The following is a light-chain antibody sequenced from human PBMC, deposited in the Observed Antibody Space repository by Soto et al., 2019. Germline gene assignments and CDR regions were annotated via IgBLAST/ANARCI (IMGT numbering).Light chain of an antibody. CDR2: KAS. CDR1: QSVSTW. Sequence: DIQMTQSPSTLSASVGDRVTITCRASQSVSTWLAWYQQKPGKAPKLLIYKASNLESGVPSRFTGSGFGTEFTLTISSLQPDDFATYYCQQYNSWTFGQGTKVEIK. V-gene: IGKV1-5*03. J-gene: IGKJ1*01. CDR3: QQYNSWT.